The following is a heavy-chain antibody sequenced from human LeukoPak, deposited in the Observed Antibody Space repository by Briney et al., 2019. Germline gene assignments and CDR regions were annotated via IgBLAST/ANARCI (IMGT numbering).Heavy chain of an antibody. D-gene: IGHD3-22*01. CDR3: ARGVRDYYDSSGYYALDAFDI. Sequence: SQTLSLTCTVSGGSISSGGYYWSWIRQHPGKGLEWIGYIYYSGSTYYNPSLKSRVTISVDTSKNQSSLKLSSVTAADTAVYYCARGVRDYYDSSGYYALDAFDIWGQGTMVTVSS. J-gene: IGHJ3*02. CDR2: IYYSGST. CDR1: GGSISSGGYY. V-gene: IGHV4-31*03.